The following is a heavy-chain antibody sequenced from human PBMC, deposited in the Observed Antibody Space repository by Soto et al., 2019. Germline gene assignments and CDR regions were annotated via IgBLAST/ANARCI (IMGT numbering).Heavy chain of an antibody. CDR2: IHAGNGDT. V-gene: IGHV1-3*01. CDR1: GYPFTRFA. J-gene: IGHJ4*02. CDR3: ARHCTGGTCFHLDY. Sequence: ASVKVSCKASGYPFTRFAMHWVRQAPGQRLEWMGWIHAGNGDTKYSQKFQGRVTFTRDTSASTGYMEVSSLRSEDTAVYYCARHCTGGTCFHLDYWGQGTQVTVSS. D-gene: IGHD2-8*02.